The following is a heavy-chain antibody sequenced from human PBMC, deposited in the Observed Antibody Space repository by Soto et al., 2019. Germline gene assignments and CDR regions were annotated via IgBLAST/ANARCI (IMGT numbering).Heavy chain of an antibody. CDR1: GFTFSNAW. J-gene: IGHJ6*02. CDR3: TTTTPYYDILTGYYYYYGMDV. V-gene: IGHV3-15*01. D-gene: IGHD3-9*01. CDR2: IKSKTDGGTT. Sequence: PGGSLRLSCAASGFTFSNAWMSWVRQAPGKGLEWVGRIKSKTDGGTTDYAAPVKGRFTISRDDSKNTLYLQMNSLKTEDTAVYYRTTTTPYYDILTGYYYYYGMDVWGQGTTVTVSS.